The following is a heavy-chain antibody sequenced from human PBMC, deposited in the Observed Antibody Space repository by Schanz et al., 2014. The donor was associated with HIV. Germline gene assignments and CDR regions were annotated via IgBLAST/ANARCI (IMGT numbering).Heavy chain of an antibody. CDR1: GYTFSNFD. CDR2: MNPNSGNT. CDR3: ARGRRDVSMIVLYWLDH. D-gene: IGHD3-22*01. Sequence: QVQLVQSGAEVKKPGASVKVSCKASGYTFSNFDINWVRQATGQGLEWMGWMNPNSGNTGYAQKFRGRVTMTRNTSTGTAYMELSSLRSDDTAVYYCARGRRDVSMIVLYWLDHWGQGTLVTVSS. V-gene: IGHV1-8*01. J-gene: IGHJ5*02.